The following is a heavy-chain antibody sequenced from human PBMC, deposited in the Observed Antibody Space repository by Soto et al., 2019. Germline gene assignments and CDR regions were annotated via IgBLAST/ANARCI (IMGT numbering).Heavy chain of an antibody. J-gene: IGHJ3*02. Sequence: GGSLRLSCAASGFTFRSYAMSWVRQAPGKGLEWVSAISGSGGSTYYADSVKGRFTISRDNSKNTLYLQMNSLRAEDTAVYYCAKVSLRYSGSYYAFDIWGQGTMVTVSS. V-gene: IGHV3-23*01. CDR3: AKVSLRYSGSYYAFDI. D-gene: IGHD1-26*01. CDR2: ISGSGGST. CDR1: GFTFRSYA.